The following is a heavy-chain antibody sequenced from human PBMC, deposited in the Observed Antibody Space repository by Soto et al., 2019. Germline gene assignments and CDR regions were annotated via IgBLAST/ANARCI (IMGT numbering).Heavy chain of an antibody. D-gene: IGHD6-13*01. CDR3: ARGELMGQQRVVGNYYYGMDV. CDR1: GGNFSSYA. CDR2: SIPIFGTA. V-gene: IGHV1-69*01. Sequence: QVQLVQSGAEVKKPGSSVKVSCKASGGNFSSYAIRWVRQAPGQGLEWMGGSIPIFGTANYAQKFQGRVTITADESTSTAYKELSRLSSEDTAVYYCARGELMGQQRVVGNYYYGMDVWGQGTTVTVSS. J-gene: IGHJ6*02.